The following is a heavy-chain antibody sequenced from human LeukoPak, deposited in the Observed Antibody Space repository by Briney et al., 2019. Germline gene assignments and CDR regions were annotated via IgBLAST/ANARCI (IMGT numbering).Heavy chain of an antibody. J-gene: IGHJ4*02. CDR2: ISGSDGST. CDR1: GFTFSTYA. CDR3: ARYYDRGGYYGRHDY. D-gene: IGHD3-22*01. Sequence: GGSLRLSCAAYGFTFSTYAMSWVRQAPGKGLEWVSAISGSDGSTYYADAVKGRFTISRDNSKNTLYLQMNSLRAEDTAVYYCARYYDRGGYYGRHDYWGQGTLVTVSS. V-gene: IGHV3-23*01.